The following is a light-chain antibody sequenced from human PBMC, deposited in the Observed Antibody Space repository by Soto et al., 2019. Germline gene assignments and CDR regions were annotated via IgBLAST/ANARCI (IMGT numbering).Light chain of an antibody. V-gene: IGLV2-14*03. CDR2: DVS. CDR3: CSYATTTAWV. CDR1: SSDVGAYKY. J-gene: IGLJ3*02. Sequence: QSALTQPASVSGSPGQTVTISCTGSSSDVGAYKYVSWYQQHPGKAPKLLIYDVSTRPSGVSDRFSGSKSGNTASLTISGVQAEDDADCQCCSYATTTAWVFGGGTKLTVL.